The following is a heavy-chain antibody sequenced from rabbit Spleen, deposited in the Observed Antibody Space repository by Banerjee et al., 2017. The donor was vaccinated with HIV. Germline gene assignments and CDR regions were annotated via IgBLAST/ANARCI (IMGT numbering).Heavy chain of an antibody. D-gene: IGHD8-1*01. CDR2: VAAGVSFTS. CDR3: ARDSGTSFSSYGMDL. CDR1: GVSFSSSDY. J-gene: IGHJ6*01. V-gene: IGHV1S40*01. Sequence: QSLEESGGDLVKPGASLTLTCTASGVSFSSSDYMCWVRQLPGKGPEWIACVAAGVSFTSYYATWAKGRFTISKTSSTTVTLQMTSLTAADTATYFCARDSGTSFSSYGMDLWGQGTLVTVS.